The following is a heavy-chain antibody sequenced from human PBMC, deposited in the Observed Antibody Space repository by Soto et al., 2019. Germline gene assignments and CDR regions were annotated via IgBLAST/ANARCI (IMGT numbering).Heavy chain of an antibody. CDR1: GYTFTSYY. J-gene: IGHJ5*02. V-gene: IGHV1-46*01. Sequence: ASVKVSCKASGYTFTSYYMHWVRQAPGQGLEWMGIINPSGGSTSYAQKFQGRVTMTRDTSTSTVYMELSSLRSEDTAVYYCARDNEVYDFWSGYYSVCWFDPWGQGILVTVPS. CDR3: ARDNEVYDFWSGYYSVCWFDP. D-gene: IGHD3-3*01. CDR2: INPSGGST.